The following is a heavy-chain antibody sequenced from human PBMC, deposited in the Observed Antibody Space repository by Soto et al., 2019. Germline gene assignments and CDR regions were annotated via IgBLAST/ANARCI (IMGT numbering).Heavy chain of an antibody. D-gene: IGHD3-22*01. CDR1: GYSFSSYG. Sequence: ASVKVSCKASGYSFSSYGISWVRQAPGQGLEWLGWISPYNDDTKYAQKLQGRVTMTTDTSTRTAYMVLRSLRSDDTAVYFCARGGYYDSRGYYQELGYWGQG. J-gene: IGHJ4*02. CDR2: ISPYNDDT. V-gene: IGHV1-18*01. CDR3: ARGGYYDSRGYYQELGY.